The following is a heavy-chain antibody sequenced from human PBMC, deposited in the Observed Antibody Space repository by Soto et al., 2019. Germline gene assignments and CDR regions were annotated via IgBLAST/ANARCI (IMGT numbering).Heavy chain of an antibody. Sequence: GGSLRLSCAASGFTFSSYSMNWVRQAPGKGLEWVSSISSSSSYIYYADSVKGRFTISRDNAKNSLYLQMNSLRAEDTAVYYCASISGYDNHEDYFDYWGQGTLVTVSS. CDR1: GFTFSSYS. V-gene: IGHV3-21*01. D-gene: IGHD5-12*01. CDR3: ASISGYDNHEDYFDY. CDR2: ISSSSSYI. J-gene: IGHJ4*02.